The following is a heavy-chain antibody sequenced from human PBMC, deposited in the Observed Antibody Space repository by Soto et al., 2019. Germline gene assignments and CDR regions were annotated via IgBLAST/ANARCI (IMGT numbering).Heavy chain of an antibody. Sequence: ASVKVSCKASGYTFTSYAMHWVRQAPGQRLEWMGWINAGNGNTKYSQKFQGRVTITRDTSASTAYMELSSLRLEDTALYYCAREYSLAVLAPGYWGQGTLVTVSS. CDR1: GYTFTSYA. J-gene: IGHJ4*02. D-gene: IGHD5-12*01. CDR2: INAGNGNT. V-gene: IGHV1-3*01. CDR3: AREYSLAVLAPGY.